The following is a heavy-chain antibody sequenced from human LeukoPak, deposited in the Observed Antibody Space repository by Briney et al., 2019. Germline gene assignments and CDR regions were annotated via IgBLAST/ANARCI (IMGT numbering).Heavy chain of an antibody. CDR2: ISSSSSYI. V-gene: IGHV3-21*01. Sequence: GGSLRLSCAASGSTFSSYSMNWVRKTPGQGQEWVSSISSSSSYIYYADSVKGRFTISIDNAKNSLYLQMNSLRAEDTAVYYCAREAGAFDYWGQGTLVTVSS. CDR1: GSTFSSYS. D-gene: IGHD1-26*01. CDR3: AREAGAFDY. J-gene: IGHJ4*02.